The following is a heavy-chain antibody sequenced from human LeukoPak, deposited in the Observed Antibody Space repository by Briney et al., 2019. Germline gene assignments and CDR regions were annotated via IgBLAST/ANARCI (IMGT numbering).Heavy chain of an antibody. J-gene: IGHJ3*02. V-gene: IGHV1-8*01. D-gene: IGHD2-15*01. Sequence: ASVTVSCTASGYTFTNYDINWVRQATGQGLEWMGWVNPNSHNTGYAQKFQGRVTMTMDTSIDTAYMELSRRTSEDMGGYYCARFHLLFDSWGQGRVVTVSS. CDR2: VNPNSHNT. CDR3: ARFHLLFDS. CDR1: GYTFTNYD.